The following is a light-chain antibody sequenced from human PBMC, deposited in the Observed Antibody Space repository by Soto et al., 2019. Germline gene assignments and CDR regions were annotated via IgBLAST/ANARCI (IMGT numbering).Light chain of an antibody. CDR3: SSYTSSSTLV. V-gene: IGLV2-14*03. J-gene: IGLJ3*02. CDR2: DVS. Sequence: QSALTQPASVSGPPGQPITISCPGTSRNVGGYNYVSWYQHHPGKAPKLMIYDVSNRPSGVSNRFSGSKSGNTASLTISGLQAEDEADYYCSSYTSSSTLVFGGGTKLTVL. CDR1: SRNVGGYNY.